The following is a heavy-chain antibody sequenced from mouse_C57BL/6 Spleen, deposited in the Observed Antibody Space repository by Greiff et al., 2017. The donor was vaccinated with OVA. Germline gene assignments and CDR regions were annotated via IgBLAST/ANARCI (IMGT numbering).Heavy chain of an antibody. V-gene: IGHV1-75*01. D-gene: IGHD1-1*01. CDR3: ASDYYGSSYPCAY. J-gene: IGHJ3*01. Sequence: VQLQESGPELVKPGASVKISCKASGYTFTDYYINWVKQRPGQGLEWIGWIFPGSGSTYYNEKFKGKATLTVDKSSSTAYMLLSSLTSEDSAVYFCASDYYGSSYPCAYWGQGTLVTVSA. CDR1: GYTFTDYY. CDR2: IFPGSGST.